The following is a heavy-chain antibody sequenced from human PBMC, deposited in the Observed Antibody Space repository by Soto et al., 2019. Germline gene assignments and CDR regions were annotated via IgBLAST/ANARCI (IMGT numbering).Heavy chain of an antibody. D-gene: IGHD3-3*01. Sequence: PSETLSLTCTVSGGSISSSSYYWGWIRQPPGKGLEWVGSIYYSGSTYYNPSLKSRVTISVDTSKNQFSLKLSSVTAADTAVYYCARHDPYYDFWSTWGWFDPWGQGTLVTVSS. CDR1: GGSISSSSYY. CDR3: ARHDPYYDFWSTWGWFDP. CDR2: IYYSGST. J-gene: IGHJ5*02. V-gene: IGHV4-39*01.